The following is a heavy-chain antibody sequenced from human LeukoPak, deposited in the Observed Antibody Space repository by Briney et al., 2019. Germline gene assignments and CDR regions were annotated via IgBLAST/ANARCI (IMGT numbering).Heavy chain of an antibody. V-gene: IGHV3-48*02. CDR2: IGSSSSNI. J-gene: IGHJ6*04. Sequence: PGGSLRLSCAASGFTFSSYSMNGVRQAPGKGLEWVSEIGSSSSNIYYADSVKGRFTISRDNAKNSLCLQMNSLRDEDTAVYYCARDDGQHYGSDVWGKGTTVTVSS. CDR3: ARDDGQHYGSDV. CDR1: GFTFSSYS.